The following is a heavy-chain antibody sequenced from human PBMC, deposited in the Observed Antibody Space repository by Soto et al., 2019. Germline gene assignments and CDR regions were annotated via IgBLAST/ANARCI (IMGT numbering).Heavy chain of an antibody. CDR3: ARAYSSSSLPDFDY. Sequence: ASETLSLTCTVSGGSVSSGSYYWSWIRQPPGKGLEWIGYIYYSGSTNYNPSLKSRVTISVDTSKNQFSLKLSSVTAADTAVYYCARAYSSSSLPDFDYWGQGTLVTVSS. CDR2: IYYSGST. J-gene: IGHJ4*02. V-gene: IGHV4-61*01. D-gene: IGHD6-6*01. CDR1: GGSVSSGSYY.